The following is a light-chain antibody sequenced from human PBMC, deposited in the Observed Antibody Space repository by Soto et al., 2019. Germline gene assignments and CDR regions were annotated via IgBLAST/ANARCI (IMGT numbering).Light chain of an antibody. J-gene: IGKJ1*01. Sequence: DIQMTQSPSSLSASVGDRVTITCRASQGIGNYLAWYQQKSGKVPKLLIYAASTLQSGVPSWFSGSRSGTDFTLTISSLQPEDVATYYCQNHNNAPWTFGQGTKVEIQ. CDR2: AAS. V-gene: IGKV1-27*01. CDR3: QNHNNAPWT. CDR1: QGIGNY.